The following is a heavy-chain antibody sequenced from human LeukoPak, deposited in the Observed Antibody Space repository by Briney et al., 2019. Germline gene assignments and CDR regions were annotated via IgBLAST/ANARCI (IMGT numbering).Heavy chain of an antibody. J-gene: IGHJ6*03. CDR3: AKASGYYPRYYYYYMYF. CDR2: INNSGST. Sequence: PSETLSLTCAVYGGSFSGYYWSWIRQPAGKGLEWIGEINNSGSTNYNPSLKSRVTISVEKSKNKFSLKRSYLDAAETAVYYCAKASGYYPRYYYYYMYFWGKGTTVTVSS. V-gene: IGHV4-34*01. D-gene: IGHD3-22*01. CDR1: GGSFSGYY.